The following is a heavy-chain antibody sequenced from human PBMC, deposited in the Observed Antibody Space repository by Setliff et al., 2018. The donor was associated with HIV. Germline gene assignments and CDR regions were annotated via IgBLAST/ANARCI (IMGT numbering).Heavy chain of an antibody. CDR1: GYTFTDYY. V-gene: IGHV1-2*05. CDR3: ASKVHCTNGVCLDAFDI. Sequence: SVKVSCKASGYTFTDYYIHWVRQAPGQGLEWMGRINPNSGGTNYVQKFQGRVTMTRDRSVSTAYMELSRLRSDDTGVYYCASKVHCTNGVCLDAFDIWGQGTMVTVS. D-gene: IGHD2-8*01. CDR2: INPNSGGT. J-gene: IGHJ3*02.